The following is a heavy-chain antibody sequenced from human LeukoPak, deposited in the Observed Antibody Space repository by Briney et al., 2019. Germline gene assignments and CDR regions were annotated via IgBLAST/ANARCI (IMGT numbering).Heavy chain of an antibody. J-gene: IGHJ6*03. CDR3: ARDWRGGYSSSSEPRPNYYYYMDV. V-gene: IGHV1-18*01. CDR2: ISAYNGNT. Sequence: ASVKVSCKASGYTFTSYDISWVRQAPGQGLEWTGWISAYNGNTNYAQKLQGRVTMTTDTSTSTAYIELRSLRSDDTAVYYCARDWRGGYSSSSEPRPNYYYYMDVWGKGTTVTVSS. CDR1: GYTFTSYD. D-gene: IGHD6-6*01.